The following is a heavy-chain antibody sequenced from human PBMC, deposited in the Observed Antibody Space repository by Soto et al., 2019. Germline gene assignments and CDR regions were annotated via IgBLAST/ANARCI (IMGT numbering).Heavy chain of an antibody. D-gene: IGHD3-22*01. J-gene: IGHJ6*02. Sequence: QLQLAQSGADVKKAGSSVKVSCKASGGTLSNSAFSWVRQAPGQGLEWMGGIIPVFVIVNYAQKFQDRVTITADESTSTAYMELRSLRSEDTAVYFCATGRIVVVGSRAYYGMDVWGQGTTVTV. CDR2: IIPVFVIV. V-gene: IGHV1-69*19. CDR1: GGTLSNSA. CDR3: ATGRIVVVGSRAYYGMDV.